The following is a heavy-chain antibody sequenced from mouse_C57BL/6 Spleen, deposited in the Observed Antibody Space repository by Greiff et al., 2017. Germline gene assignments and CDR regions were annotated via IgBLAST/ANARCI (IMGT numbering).Heavy chain of an antibody. CDR1: GYSITSGYY. Sequence: ESGPGLVKPSQSLSLTCSVTGYSITSGYYWNWIRQFPGNKLEWMGYICYDGSNNYNPSLKNRISITRDTSKNQFFLKLNSVTTEDTATYYCARGNCDGNFDYWGQGTTLTVSS. CDR2: ICYDGSN. CDR3: ARGNCDGNFDY. D-gene: IGHD4-1*01. J-gene: IGHJ2*01. V-gene: IGHV3-6*01.